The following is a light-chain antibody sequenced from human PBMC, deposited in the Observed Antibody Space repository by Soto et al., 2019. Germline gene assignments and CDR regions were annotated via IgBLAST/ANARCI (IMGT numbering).Light chain of an antibody. J-gene: IGLJ3*02. CDR3: CSYAGSYTWV. V-gene: IGLV2-11*01. CDR2: GVS. Sequence: QSALTQPRSVSGSPGQSVTISCTGTSSDVGGYNYVSWYQQHPGKAPKLMIYGVSQWPSGVPDRFSGSKSGNTASLTISGRQAEDEADYYCCSYAGSYTWVFGGGTKLTVL. CDR1: SSDVGGYNY.